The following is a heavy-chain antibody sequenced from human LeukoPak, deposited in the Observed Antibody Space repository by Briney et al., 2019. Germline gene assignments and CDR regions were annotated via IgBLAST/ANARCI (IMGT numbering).Heavy chain of an antibody. CDR2: IYLDGSRA. J-gene: IGHJ4*02. V-gene: IGHV3-7*01. CDR1: GFTFGNYG. D-gene: IGHD5-24*01. Sequence: PGGSLRLSCAVSGFTFGNYGMSWARQSPGKGLEWVANIYLDGSRAYYVDSVKGRFTISRDNAKNSLFLQMNSLRAEDTAVYYCASARDGYNPLLDYWGQGTLVTVSS. CDR3: ASARDGYNPLLDY.